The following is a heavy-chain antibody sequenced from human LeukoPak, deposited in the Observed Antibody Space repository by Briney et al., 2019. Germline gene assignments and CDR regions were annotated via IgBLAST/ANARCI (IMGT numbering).Heavy chain of an antibody. Sequence: GGSLRLSCAASGFTFSSYAMSWVRQAPGKALEWVSAISGSGGSTYYADSVKGRFTISRDNSKNTLYLQMNSLRAEDTAVYYCAKDFNVLLWFGEPRLYGMDVWGKGTTVTVSS. CDR1: GFTFSSYA. V-gene: IGHV3-23*01. CDR2: ISGSGGST. CDR3: AKDFNVLLWFGEPRLYGMDV. D-gene: IGHD3-10*01. J-gene: IGHJ6*04.